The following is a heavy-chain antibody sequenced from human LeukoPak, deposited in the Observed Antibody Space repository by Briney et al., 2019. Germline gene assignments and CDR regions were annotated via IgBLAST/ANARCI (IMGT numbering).Heavy chain of an antibody. V-gene: IGHV4-31*03. CDR2: IYYSGST. CDR3: ARRGAQQLNY. D-gene: IGHD6-13*01. Sequence: PSETLSLTCTVSGGSISSGGYYWSWIRQHPGKGLEWIGYIYYSGSTYYNPSLKSRVTISVDTSKNQFSLKLSSVTAADTAVYYCARRGAQQLNYWGQGTLVTVSS. CDR1: GGSISSGGYY. J-gene: IGHJ4*02.